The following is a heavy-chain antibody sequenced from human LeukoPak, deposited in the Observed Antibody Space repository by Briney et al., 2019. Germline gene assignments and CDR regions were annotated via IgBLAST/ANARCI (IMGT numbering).Heavy chain of an antibody. CDR1: GGSIGSSSYY. CDR3: ARGLYSGSYLVY. V-gene: IGHV4-39*01. J-gene: IGHJ4*02. D-gene: IGHD1-26*01. CDR2: IYYSGST. Sequence: PSETLSLTCTVSGGSIGSSSYYWGWIRPPPGKGLEWIGSIYYSGSTYYNPSLKSRVTISVDTSKNQFSLKLSSVTAADTAVYYCARGLYSGSYLVYWGQGTLVTVSS.